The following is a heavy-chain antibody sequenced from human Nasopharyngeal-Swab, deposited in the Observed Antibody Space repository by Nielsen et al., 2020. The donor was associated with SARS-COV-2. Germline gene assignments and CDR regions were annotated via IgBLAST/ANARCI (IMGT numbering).Heavy chain of an antibody. CDR2: ISYDGSNK. CDR3: ARSLGGYDYFDY. V-gene: IGHV3-30-3*01. Sequence: VGQAPGKGLEWVAVISYDGSNKYYADSVKGRFTISRDNSKNTLYLQMNSLRAEDTDVYYCARSLGGYDYFDYWGQGTLVTVSS. D-gene: IGHD5-12*01. J-gene: IGHJ4*01.